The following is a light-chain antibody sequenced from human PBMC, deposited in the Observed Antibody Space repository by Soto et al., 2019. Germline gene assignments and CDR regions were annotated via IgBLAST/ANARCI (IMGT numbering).Light chain of an antibody. V-gene: IGLV1-40*01. CDR1: SSNIGAGYD. CDR3: QSYDSSLSDLYV. Sequence: QAVLTQPPSVSGAPGQRVSISCTGSSSNIGAGYDVHWFQQLPGTAPKLLIYGSSNRPSGVPDRFSGSKSGTSASLAITGLQAEDEADYYCQSYDSSLSDLYVFGTGTKLTVL. CDR2: GSS. J-gene: IGLJ1*01.